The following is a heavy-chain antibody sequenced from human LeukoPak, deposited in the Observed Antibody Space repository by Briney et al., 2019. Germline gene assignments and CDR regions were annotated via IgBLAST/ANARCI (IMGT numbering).Heavy chain of an antibody. J-gene: IGHJ4*02. CDR1: GFTVSSNY. Sequence: GGSLRLSCAASGFTVSSNYMSWVRQAPGKGLEWVSVIYSGGSTYYADSVKGRFTISRDNSKNTLYLQMNSLRAEDTAVYYCARGVLRYFAWEGRFDYWGQGTLVTVSS. V-gene: IGHV3-66*01. D-gene: IGHD3-9*01. CDR3: ARGVLRYFAWEGRFDY. CDR2: IYSGGST.